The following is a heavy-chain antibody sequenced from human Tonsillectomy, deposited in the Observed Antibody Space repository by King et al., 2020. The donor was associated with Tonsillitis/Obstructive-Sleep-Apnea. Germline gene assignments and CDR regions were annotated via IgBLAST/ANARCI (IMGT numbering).Heavy chain of an antibody. CDR3: VRGYIVATIQPGHYFDY. CDR1: GGAFSNSA. V-gene: IGHV1-69*01. Sequence: HVQLVQSGAEVKKPGSSVKVSCKASGGAFSNSAISWVRQAPGQGLEWLGGIIPIFGTTNNAQKFQGRVTFTADESTSTAYMELRSLGSEDTAIYYCVRGYIVATIQPGHYFDYWGQGTLVTVSS. J-gene: IGHJ4*02. CDR2: IIPIFGTT. D-gene: IGHD5-12*01.